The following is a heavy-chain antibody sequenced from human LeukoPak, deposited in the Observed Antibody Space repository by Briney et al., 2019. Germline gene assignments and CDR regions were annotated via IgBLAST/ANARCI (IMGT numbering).Heavy chain of an antibody. CDR1: GYTFTSYY. D-gene: IGHD4-23*01. J-gene: IGHJ4*02. CDR3: ARGDGGNTFDY. V-gene: IGHV1-46*01. Sequence: GASVKVSCKTSGYTFTSYYMHWVRQAPGLGLEGMGLINPSGGSTTYAQKFQGRVAMARDTSTSTVYMELSSLRSEDTAMYYCARGDGGNTFDYWGQGTLVTIYS. CDR2: INPSGGST.